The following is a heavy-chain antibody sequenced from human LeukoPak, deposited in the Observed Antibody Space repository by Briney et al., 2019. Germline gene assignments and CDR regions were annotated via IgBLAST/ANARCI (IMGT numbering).Heavy chain of an antibody. D-gene: IGHD3-16*01. V-gene: IGHV1-46*01. CDR2: INPTGASR. Sequence: ASVKVSRKASGYTFTSYFMHWVRQAPGQGLEWLGIINPTGASRSYAQRFRGRVTMTSDTSTNTVYMDLSSLTSEDTAVFYCAREKSGGFFDYWGQGTLVTVSS. CDR3: AREKSGGFFDY. J-gene: IGHJ4*02. CDR1: GYTFTSYF.